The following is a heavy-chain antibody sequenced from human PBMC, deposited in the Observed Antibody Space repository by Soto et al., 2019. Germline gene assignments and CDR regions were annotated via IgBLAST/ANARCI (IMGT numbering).Heavy chain of an antibody. V-gene: IGHV3-9*01. CDR3: TKVGGLYDFWSGPLHFDL. Sequence: EAQLVESGGGLVQPGRSPGLSCAGSGFIFDDFAIHWVRQAPGKGLEWVSGISWNSDSIGYADSVKGRFTISRDNAKNALYLQMNSLRVEDTALYYCTKVGGLYDFWSGPLHFDLWGQGTLVTVSS. CDR2: ISWNSDSI. CDR1: GFIFDDFA. D-gene: IGHD3-3*01. J-gene: IGHJ4*02.